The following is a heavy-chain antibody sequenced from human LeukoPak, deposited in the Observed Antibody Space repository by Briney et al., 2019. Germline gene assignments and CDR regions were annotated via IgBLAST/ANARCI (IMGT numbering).Heavy chain of an antibody. V-gene: IGHV4-34*01. CDR2: INHSGST. J-gene: IGHJ4*02. Sequence: PSETLSLTCAVYGGSFSGYYWSWIRQPPGKGLEWIGEINHSGSTNYNPSLLRRVAISVDTSANHVSLQMTSVTAADTAVYYCAREGGSYRPLDYSGQGTLVTVSS. D-gene: IGHD3-16*02. CDR3: AREGGSYRPLDY. CDR1: GGSFSGYY.